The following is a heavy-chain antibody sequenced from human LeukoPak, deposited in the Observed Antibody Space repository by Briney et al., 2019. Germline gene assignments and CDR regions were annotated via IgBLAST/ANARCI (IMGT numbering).Heavy chain of an antibody. J-gene: IGHJ4*02. Sequence: GRSLRLSCAASGFTFSSYGMHWVRQAPGKGLEWVAVISYDGSNKYYADSVKGRFTISRDNSKNTLYLQMNSLRAEDTAVYYCASLLYYYGHFDYWGQGTLVTVSS. V-gene: IGHV3-30*03. CDR1: GFTFSSYG. D-gene: IGHD3-10*01. CDR3: ASLLYYYGHFDY. CDR2: ISYDGSNK.